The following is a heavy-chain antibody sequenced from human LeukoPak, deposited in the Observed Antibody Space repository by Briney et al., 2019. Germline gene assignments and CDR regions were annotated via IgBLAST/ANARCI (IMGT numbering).Heavy chain of an antibody. CDR2: IKSKTDGGTT. CDR3: TSRAAAGTVAYFDY. V-gene: IGHV3-15*01. Sequence: GGSLRLSCAASGFTFSNAWMSWVRQAPGKGLEWVGRIKSKTDGGTTDYAAPVKGRFTISRDDSKNTLYLQMNSLKTEDTAVYYCTSRAAAGTVAYFDYWGQGTLVTVSS. J-gene: IGHJ4*02. CDR1: GFTFSNAW. D-gene: IGHD6-13*01.